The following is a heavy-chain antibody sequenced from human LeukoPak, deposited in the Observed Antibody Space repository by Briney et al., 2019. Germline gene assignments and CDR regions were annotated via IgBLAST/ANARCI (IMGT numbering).Heavy chain of an antibody. D-gene: IGHD6-19*01. V-gene: IGHV1-2*02. J-gene: IGHJ3*02. CDR2: INPNSGGT. Sequence: ASVKVSCKASGYSFIGYYIHWVRQAPGQGFEWMGWINPNSGGTNYAQKFQGRVTMTRDTYISTAYMELSRLRSDDTAVYYCAAVAGLGNAFDIWGQGTMVTVSS. CDR3: AAVAGLGNAFDI. CDR1: GYSFIGYY.